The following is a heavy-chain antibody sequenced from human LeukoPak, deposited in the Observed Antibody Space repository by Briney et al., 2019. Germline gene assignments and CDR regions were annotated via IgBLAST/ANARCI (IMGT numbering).Heavy chain of an antibody. CDR3: ARDTDSSSWYFDL. CDR1: GFTFSSYS. V-gene: IGHV3-21*01. J-gene: IGHJ2*01. D-gene: IGHD6-13*01. Sequence: GGSLRLSCAASGFTFSSYSMNWVRQAPGKGLEWVSSFSSSSSYIYYADSVKGRFTISRDNAKNSLYLQMNSLRAEDTAVHYCARDTDSSSWYFDLWGRGTLVTVSS. CDR2: FSSSSSYI.